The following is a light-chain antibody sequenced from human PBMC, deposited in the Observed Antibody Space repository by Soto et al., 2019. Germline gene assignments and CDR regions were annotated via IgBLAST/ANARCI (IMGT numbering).Light chain of an antibody. V-gene: IGKV3-11*01. CDR3: QVRTNWSIA. CDR1: QSVSSY. CDR2: DAS. J-gene: IGKJ5*01. Sequence: VFTQSAATVSLSPGERATLSCRASQSVSSYLAWYQQKPGQAPRLLIYDASNRVTGIPARFGGTGSGTDFTLTINNLAPEDFAVYYCQVRTNWSIAFGRGTRLEIK.